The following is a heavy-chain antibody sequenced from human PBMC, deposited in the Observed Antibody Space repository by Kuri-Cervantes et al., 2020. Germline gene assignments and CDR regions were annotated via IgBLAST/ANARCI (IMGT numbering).Heavy chain of an antibody. J-gene: IGHJ3*02. CDR1: GFTFSGYA. D-gene: IGHD1-7*01. V-gene: IGHV3-30-3*01. CDR2: ISYDGSNK. Sequence: GESLKISCAASGFTFSGYAMHWVRQAPGKGLEWVAVISYDGSNKYYADSVKGRFTISRDNSKNTLYLQMNSLRAEDTAVYYCARDGNAANSRDAFDIWGLGTMVTVSS. CDR3: ARDGNAANSRDAFDI.